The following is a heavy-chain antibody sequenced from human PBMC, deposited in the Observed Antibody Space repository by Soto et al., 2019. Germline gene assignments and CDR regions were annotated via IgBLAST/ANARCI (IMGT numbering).Heavy chain of an antibody. J-gene: IGHJ5*02. Sequence: QVQLQESGPGLVKPSETLSLTCSVSGGSISSGYWTWIRQPPGKGLEWIGYIYYGGSINYNPSLMSRVIISVDTAKNQFSLRLSSVSAADTAVYYCTGAYYDVSGYSLDPWGQGTSVTVSS. CDR3: TGAYYDVSGYSLDP. D-gene: IGHD3-22*01. CDR2: IYYGGSI. V-gene: IGHV4-59*01. CDR1: GGSISSGY.